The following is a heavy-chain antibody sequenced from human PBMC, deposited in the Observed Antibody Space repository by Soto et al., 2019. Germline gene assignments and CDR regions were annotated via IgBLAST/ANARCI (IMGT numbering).Heavy chain of an antibody. V-gene: IGHV1-2*04. CDR2: INPNSGGT. CDR1: GYTFTGYY. D-gene: IGHD6-13*01. Sequence: ASVKVSCKASGYTFTGYYMHWVLQAPGQGLEWMGWINPNSGGTNYAQKFQGWVTMTRDTSISTAYMELSRLRSDDTAVYYCARSVAAGTSPSYYYYGMDVWGQGTTVTVSS. J-gene: IGHJ6*02. CDR3: ARSVAAGTSPSYYYYGMDV.